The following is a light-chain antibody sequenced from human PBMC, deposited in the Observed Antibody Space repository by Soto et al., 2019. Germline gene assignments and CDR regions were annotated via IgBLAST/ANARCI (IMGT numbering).Light chain of an antibody. CDR3: YSYRGSNAWV. CDR2: DVS. V-gene: IGLV2-14*01. CDR1: SSDVGAYKY. Sequence: QSALTQPASVSGSPGQSITISCTGTSSDVGAYKYVSWYQQHPGKGPRLMIYDVSNRPSGVSNRFSGSKSGNTASLTISGLQTEDEADYYCYSYRGSNAWVFGGGTKLTVL. J-gene: IGLJ3*02.